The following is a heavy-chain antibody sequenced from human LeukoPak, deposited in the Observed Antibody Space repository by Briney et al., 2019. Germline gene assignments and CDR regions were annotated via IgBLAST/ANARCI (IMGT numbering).Heavy chain of an antibody. CDR3: AKDQGYDTSGYYYDFDY. Sequence: GRSLRLSCAASGFTFSSYGMHWVRQAPGKGLEWVEVMSYDGSNKYYADSVKGRFTISRDNSKNTLYLQMSSLRAEDTAVYYCAKDQGYDTSGYYYDFDYWGQGTLVTVSS. V-gene: IGHV3-30*18. CDR1: GFTFSSYG. D-gene: IGHD3-22*01. J-gene: IGHJ4*02. CDR2: MSYDGSNK.